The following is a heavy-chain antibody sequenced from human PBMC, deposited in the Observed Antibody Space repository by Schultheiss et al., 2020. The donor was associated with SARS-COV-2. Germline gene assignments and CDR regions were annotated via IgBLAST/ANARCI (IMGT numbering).Heavy chain of an antibody. Sequence: ASVKVSCKASGYTFISYDINWVRQATGQGLEWMGWMNPNSGDTDYAQKFQDRVTMATDTSINTAYIEVISLMSDDTAVYYCARDGVVPAKGYNWFDPWGQGTLVTVSS. CDR3: ARDGVVPAKGYNWFDP. V-gene: IGHV1-8*01. D-gene: IGHD2-2*01. J-gene: IGHJ5*02. CDR2: MNPNSGDT. CDR1: GYTFISYD.